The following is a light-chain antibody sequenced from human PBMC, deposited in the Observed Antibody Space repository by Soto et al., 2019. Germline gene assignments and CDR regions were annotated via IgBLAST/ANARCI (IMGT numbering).Light chain of an antibody. CDR2: GAS. V-gene: IGKV3-20*01. J-gene: IGKJ2*01. Sequence: EIVLTQSPGTLSLSPGERATLSCRASQTVSSNYLAWYQQKPGQAPRLLIYGASSRASDIPDRFSGSGSGTDFTLTISRLEPEDFAVCYCQQYGTSPLFGQGTKLEIK. CDR3: QQYGTSPL. CDR1: QTVSSNY.